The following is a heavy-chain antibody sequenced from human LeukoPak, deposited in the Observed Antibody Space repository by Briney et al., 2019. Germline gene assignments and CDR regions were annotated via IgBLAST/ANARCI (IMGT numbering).Heavy chain of an antibody. CDR3: ARDGDGHNYGLIDF. Sequence: ASVKVSCKTSGYSFSSYGFSWVRQAPGQGLEWMAWISARNGNRNFAQKFQDRVLLTTDTSTNTAYVELRSLKSDDTAVYYCARDGDGHNYGLIDFWGQGTLVSVSS. CDR1: GYSFSSYG. D-gene: IGHD5-24*01. CDR2: ISARNGNR. J-gene: IGHJ4*02. V-gene: IGHV1-18*01.